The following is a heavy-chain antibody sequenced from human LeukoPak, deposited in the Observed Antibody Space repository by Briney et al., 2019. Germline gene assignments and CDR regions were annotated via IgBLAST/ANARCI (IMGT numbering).Heavy chain of an antibody. Sequence: GGSLRLSCAASGFTFSRHWMSWVRQAPGKGLERVAHMNQDGSAIYSVDSVRGRFTISRDNDKNSLYLQMNGLTVADTAVYYCARTVPGYPDDYFDYWGQGTLVTVSS. J-gene: IGHJ4*02. D-gene: IGHD6-19*01. CDR2: MNQDGSAI. CDR1: GFTFSRHW. V-gene: IGHV3-7*01. CDR3: ARTVPGYPDDYFDY.